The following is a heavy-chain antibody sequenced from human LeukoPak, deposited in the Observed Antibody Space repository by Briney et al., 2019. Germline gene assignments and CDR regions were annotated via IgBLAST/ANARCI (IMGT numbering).Heavy chain of an antibody. Sequence: SETLSLTCTVSNGSISIYYWSWVRQPAGKELEWIGRISASGSTNYNPSLKSRVTMSVDTSKNQFSLKLSSVTAADTAVYYCAREITVTRPFDYWGQGTLVTVSS. CDR3: AREITVTRPFDY. J-gene: IGHJ4*02. CDR2: ISASGST. D-gene: IGHD4-17*01. V-gene: IGHV4-4*07. CDR1: NGSISIYY.